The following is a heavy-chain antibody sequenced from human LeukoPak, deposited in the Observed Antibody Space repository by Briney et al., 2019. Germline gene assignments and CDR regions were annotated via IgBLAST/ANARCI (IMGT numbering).Heavy chain of an antibody. J-gene: IGHJ4*02. CDR3: ARDGGLGGYYSVGGCYDY. Sequence: ASVKVSCKASGYTFTGYYMHWVRQAPGQGLEWMGWINPNSGGTNYAQKFQGRVTMTRDTSISTAYMELSRLRSDDTAVYYCARDGGLGGYYSVGGCYDYGGRGTLVTVSS. CDR2: INPNSGGT. D-gene: IGHD2-15*01. CDR1: GYTFTGYY. V-gene: IGHV1-2*02.